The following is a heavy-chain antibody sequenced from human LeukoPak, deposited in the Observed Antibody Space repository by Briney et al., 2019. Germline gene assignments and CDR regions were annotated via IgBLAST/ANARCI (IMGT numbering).Heavy chain of an antibody. V-gene: IGHV1-3*01. Sequence: ASVKLSCKASGYTFTSYAMHWVRQAPRQRLEWMGWINAGNGNTKYSQKFQGRVTITRDTSASTAYMELSSLRSEDTAVYYCARVGYDILTGYDYWGQGTLVTVSS. CDR1: GYTFTSYA. D-gene: IGHD3-9*01. CDR3: ARVGYDILTGYDY. CDR2: INAGNGNT. J-gene: IGHJ4*02.